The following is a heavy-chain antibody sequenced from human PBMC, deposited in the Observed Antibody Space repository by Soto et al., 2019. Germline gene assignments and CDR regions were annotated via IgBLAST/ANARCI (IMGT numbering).Heavy chain of an antibody. D-gene: IGHD5-18*01. CDR2: ISSSSSYI. V-gene: IGHV3-21*01. J-gene: IGHJ4*02. CDR3: ARDEGAYSYGFYFDY. Sequence: XVSLRLSCAASGFTFSSYSMNWVRQAPGKGLEWVSSISSSSSYIYYADSVRGRFTISRDNAKNSLYLQMNSLRAEDTAVYYCARDEGAYSYGFYFDYWGQGTLVTVSS. CDR1: GFTFSSYS.